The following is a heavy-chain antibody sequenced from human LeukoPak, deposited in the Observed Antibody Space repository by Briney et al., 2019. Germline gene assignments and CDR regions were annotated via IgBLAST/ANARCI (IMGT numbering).Heavy chain of an antibody. CDR3: ARGPAAAGYYYYYYGMDV. Sequence: SVKLYCKTSAGTFSSYTISWVRQAPGQGLEWMGGIIPIFGTANYAQKFQGRVTITADESTSTAYMELSSLRSEDTAVYYCARGPAAAGYYYYYYGMDVWGKGTTVTVSS. V-gene: IGHV1-69*13. CDR1: AGTFSSYT. CDR2: IIPIFGTA. D-gene: IGHD6-13*01. J-gene: IGHJ6*04.